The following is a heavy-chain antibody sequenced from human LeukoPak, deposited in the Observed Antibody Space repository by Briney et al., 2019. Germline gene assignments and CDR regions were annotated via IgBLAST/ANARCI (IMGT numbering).Heavy chain of an antibody. D-gene: IGHD4-17*01. CDR1: GYTFTGYY. J-gene: IGHJ4*02. V-gene: IGHV1-2*02. CDR2: INTNSGGT. CDR3: RTDRYGDYGYYIDY. Sequence: ASVKVSCKASGYTFTGYYMHWVRQAPGQGLEWMGWINTNSGGTNYAQKFQGRVTMTRDTFISTAYMELSRLRSDDTAVYYCRTDRYGDYGYYIDYWGQGTLVTVSS.